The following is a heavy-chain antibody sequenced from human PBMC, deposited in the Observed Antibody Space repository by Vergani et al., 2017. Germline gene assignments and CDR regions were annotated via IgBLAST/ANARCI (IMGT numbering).Heavy chain of an antibody. CDR2: INPSGGST. CDR3: AGDTHSWQRADR. J-gene: IGHJ5*02. CDR1: GYTFTSYY. V-gene: IGHV1-46*01. D-gene: IGHD6-13*01. Sequence: VQLVQSGTEVKKPGASVKVSCKASGYTFTSYYMHWVRQAPGQGLEWMGIINPSGGSTSYAQKFQGRVTMTRDTSTSTVYMELSSLRSEDTAVYYCAGDTHSWQRADRWGQGLLVSVSS.